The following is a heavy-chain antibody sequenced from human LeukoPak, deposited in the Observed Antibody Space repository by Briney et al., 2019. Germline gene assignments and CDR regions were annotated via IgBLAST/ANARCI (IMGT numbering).Heavy chain of an antibody. J-gene: IGHJ4*02. CDR2: INHSGST. CDR1: GGSISSGSYY. D-gene: IGHD3-3*01. V-gene: IGHV4-39*07. CDR3: ARALYDFWSGYYTD. Sequence: TSETLSLTCTVSGGSISSGSYYWGWIRQPPGKRLEWIGEINHSGSTNYNPSLKSRVTISVDTSKNQFSLKLSSVTAADTAVYYCARALYDFWSGYYTDWGQGTLVTVSS.